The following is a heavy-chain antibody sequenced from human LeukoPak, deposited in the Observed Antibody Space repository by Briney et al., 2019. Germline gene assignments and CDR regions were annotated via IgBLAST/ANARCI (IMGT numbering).Heavy chain of an antibody. CDR1: GFTFSDYY. CDR2: ISSSGSTI. CDR3: ASGYCSSTSCYLTFDY. D-gene: IGHD2-2*03. J-gene: IGHJ4*02. Sequence: GGSLRLSCAASGFTFSDYYMSWIRQAPRKGLEWVSYISSSGSTIYYADSVKGRFTISRDNAKNSLYLQMNSLRSEDTAVYYCASGYCSSTSCYLTFDYWGQGTLVTVSS. V-gene: IGHV3-11*01.